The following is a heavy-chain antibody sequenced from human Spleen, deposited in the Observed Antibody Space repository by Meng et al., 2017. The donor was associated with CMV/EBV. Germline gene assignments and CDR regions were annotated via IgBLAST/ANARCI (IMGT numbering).Heavy chain of an antibody. Sequence: CKASEYNFTTYFMHWVRQAPGQGLEWMGRINPDGGTTTYAERFQGGLTLTSDTSTSTVYMELSSLRSEDTAVYYCARDLVGYDAFDIWGQGTMVTVSS. CDR3: ARDLVGYDAFDI. V-gene: IGHV1-46*01. CDR2: INPDGGTT. D-gene: IGHD3-22*01. J-gene: IGHJ3*02. CDR1: EYNFTTYF.